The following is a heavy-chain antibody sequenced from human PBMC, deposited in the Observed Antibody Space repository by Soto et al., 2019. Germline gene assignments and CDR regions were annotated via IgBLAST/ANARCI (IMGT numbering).Heavy chain of an antibody. J-gene: IGHJ5*02. CDR2: ISYDGSNK. V-gene: IGHV3-30*18. D-gene: IGHD6-19*01. CDR1: GFTFSSYG. CDR3: AKDKGLYKPSGWSDWFDP. Sequence: QVQLVESGGGVVQPGRSLRLSCVASGFTFSSYGMHWVRQAPGKGLEWVAVISYDGSNKYYADSVKGRFTISRDNSKNTLFLQMNSLRAEDTAVYFCAKDKGLYKPSGWSDWFDPWGLGTLVRVSS.